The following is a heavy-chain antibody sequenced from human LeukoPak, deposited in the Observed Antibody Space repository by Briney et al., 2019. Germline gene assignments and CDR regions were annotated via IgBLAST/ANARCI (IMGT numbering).Heavy chain of an antibody. CDR3: ARDTDSSGWYFFDY. V-gene: IGHV3-30*01. J-gene: IGHJ4*02. Sequence: GGSLRLSCAASGFTFRSYAMHWVRQAPGKGLEWVAAISHDGSNKYYADSVKSRFTISRDSSKNTLFLQLNSLRTEDTAVYYCARDTDSSGWYFFDYWGQGTLVTVSS. CDR1: GFTFRSYA. CDR2: ISHDGSNK. D-gene: IGHD6-19*01.